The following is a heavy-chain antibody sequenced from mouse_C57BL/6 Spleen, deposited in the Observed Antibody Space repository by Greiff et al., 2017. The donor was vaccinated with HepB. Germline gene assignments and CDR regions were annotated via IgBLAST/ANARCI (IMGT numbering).Heavy chain of an antibody. J-gene: IGHJ1*03. CDR2: IHPNSGST. CDR1: GYTFTSYW. Sequence: QVQLKQPGAELVKPGASVKLSCKASGYTFTSYWMHWVKQRPGQGLEWIGMIHPNSGSTNYNEKFKSKATLTVDKSSSTAYMQLSSLTSEDSAVYYCARNYYGSSTRNYWYFDVWGTGTTVTVSS. CDR3: ARNYYGSSTRNYWYFDV. D-gene: IGHD1-1*01. V-gene: IGHV1-64*01.